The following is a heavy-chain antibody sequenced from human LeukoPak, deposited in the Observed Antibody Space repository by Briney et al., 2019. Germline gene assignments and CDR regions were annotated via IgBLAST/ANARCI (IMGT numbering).Heavy chain of an antibody. Sequence: GGSLRLSCAASGFTFSSYAMSWVRQAPGKGLEWVSYISSSGSTIYYADSVKGRFTISRDNAKNSLYLQMNSLRAEDTAVYYCARELAVATTGGDYWGQGTLVTVSS. CDR2: ISSSGSTI. V-gene: IGHV3-48*03. J-gene: IGHJ4*02. D-gene: IGHD6-19*01. CDR1: GFTFSSYA. CDR3: ARELAVATTGGDY.